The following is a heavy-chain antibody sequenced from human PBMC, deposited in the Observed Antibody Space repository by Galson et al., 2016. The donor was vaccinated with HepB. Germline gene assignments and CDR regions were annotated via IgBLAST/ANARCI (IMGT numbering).Heavy chain of an antibody. V-gene: IGHV3-30*09. CDR1: GFTFNTYA. CDR3: ARTSPWSYYGLDV. Sequence: SLRLSCAASGFTFNTYAMHWVRHTPGKGLEWVAVISYNGSDKYYADSVKGRFAISRDNSKNTLYLQMNSLRAEDTALFYCARTSPWSYYGLDVWGQGTSVTVSS. D-gene: IGHD1-1*01. CDR2: ISYNGSDK. J-gene: IGHJ6*02.